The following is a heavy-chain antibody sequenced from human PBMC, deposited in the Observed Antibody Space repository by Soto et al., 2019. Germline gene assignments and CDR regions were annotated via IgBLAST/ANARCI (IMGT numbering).Heavy chain of an antibody. CDR2: INAGNGNT. CDR3: ARRTVFTLDY. Sequence: QVQLVQSGAEVKKPGASVKVSCKASGYTFTSYAMHWVRQAPGQRLEWMGWINAGNGNTKYSQKFQGRVTITRDTSASTAYMELSSLRSDDTAVYYCARRTVFTLDYWGQGTLVTVSS. V-gene: IGHV1-3*01. D-gene: IGHD4-4*01. J-gene: IGHJ4*02. CDR1: GYTFTSYA.